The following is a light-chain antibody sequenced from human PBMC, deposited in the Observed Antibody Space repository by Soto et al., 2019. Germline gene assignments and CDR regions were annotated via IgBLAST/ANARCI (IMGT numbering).Light chain of an antibody. V-gene: IGKV3-20*01. CDR3: QKYNSAPYT. Sequence: EIVLTQSPGTLSLSPGERATLSCRASQSVWSSYLAWYQQKPGQTPRLLIYGASSRATGIPDRFSGSGSGTDFTLTISRLEPEDFATYYCQKYNSAPYTFGQGTKLEIK. J-gene: IGKJ2*01. CDR1: QSVWSSY. CDR2: GAS.